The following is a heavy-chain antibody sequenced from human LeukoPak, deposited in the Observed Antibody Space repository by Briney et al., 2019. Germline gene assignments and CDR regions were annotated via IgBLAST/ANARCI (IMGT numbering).Heavy chain of an antibody. CDR2: IYSGGST. CDR3: ARSNANWYSSGWYSDY. Sequence: GGPLRLSCAASGFTVSSNYMSWVRQAPGKGLEWVSGIYSGGSTYYADSVKGRFTISRDNSKNTLYLQMNSLRAEDTAVYYCARSNANWYSSGWYSDYWGQGTLVTVSS. J-gene: IGHJ4*02. CDR1: GFTVSSNY. D-gene: IGHD6-19*01. V-gene: IGHV3-53*01.